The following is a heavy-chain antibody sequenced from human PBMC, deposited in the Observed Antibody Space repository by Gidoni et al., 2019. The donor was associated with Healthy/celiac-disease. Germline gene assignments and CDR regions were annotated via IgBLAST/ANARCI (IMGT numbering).Heavy chain of an antibody. CDR2: IIPIFGIA. D-gene: IGHD4-17*01. Sequence: QVQLVQSGAEVKKPGSSVKVSCKASGRTFSSYAIRWVRQAPGQGLEWMGRIIPIFGIANYAQKFQGRVTITADKSTSTAYMELSSLRSEDTAVYYCARGDHDYGAQENYYYGMDVWGQGTTVTVSS. CDR1: GRTFSSYA. V-gene: IGHV1-69*04. CDR3: ARGDHDYGAQENYYYGMDV. J-gene: IGHJ6*02.